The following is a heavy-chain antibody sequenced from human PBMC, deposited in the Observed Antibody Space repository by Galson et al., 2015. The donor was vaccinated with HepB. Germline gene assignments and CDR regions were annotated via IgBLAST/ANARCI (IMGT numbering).Heavy chain of an antibody. CDR3: AKGILSASRFLEWFADY. D-gene: IGHD3-3*01. CDR2: ISGSGGSK. J-gene: IGHJ4*02. V-gene: IGHV3-23*01. Sequence: SLRLSCAASGFTFSSYAMSWVRQAPGKGLEWVSAISGSGGSKYYADSVKGRFTISRDNSKNTLYLQMNSLRDEDTAVYYCAKGILSASRFLEWFADYWGQGTLVTVSS. CDR1: GFTFSSYA.